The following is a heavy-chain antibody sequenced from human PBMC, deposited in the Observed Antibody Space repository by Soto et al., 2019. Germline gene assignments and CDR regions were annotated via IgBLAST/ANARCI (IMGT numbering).Heavy chain of an antibody. CDR2: IYTSGST. Sequence: PSETLSLTCTVSGGSISSFYCNWIRQPAGKGLEWIGRIYTSGSTNYNPSLKSRVTMSVDTSKNQFSLKLSSVTAADTAMYYCARGHSSSSMDSWGQGTLVTVSS. CDR3: ARGHSSSSMDS. V-gene: IGHV4-4*07. CDR1: GGSISSFY. D-gene: IGHD6-6*01. J-gene: IGHJ4*02.